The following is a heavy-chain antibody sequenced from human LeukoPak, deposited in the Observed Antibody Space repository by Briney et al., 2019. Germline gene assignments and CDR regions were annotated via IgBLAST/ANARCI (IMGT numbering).Heavy chain of an antibody. CDR3: ARYSSTPGQFDY. CDR1: GGSISSYY. J-gene: IGHJ4*02. D-gene: IGHD6-13*01. Sequence: SETLSLTCTVSGGSISSYYWSWIRQPPGKGLEWIGYIYYSGSTNYNPSLKSRVTISVDTSKNQFSLKLSSVTAADTAVYYCARYSSTPGQFDYWGQGTLVTVSS. V-gene: IGHV4-59*08. CDR2: IYYSGST.